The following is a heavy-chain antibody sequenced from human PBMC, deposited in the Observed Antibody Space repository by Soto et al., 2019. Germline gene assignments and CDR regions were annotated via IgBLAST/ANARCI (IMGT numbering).Heavy chain of an antibody. D-gene: IGHD5-12*01. Sequence: EVQLVESGGGLVQPGGSLRLSCAASGFTVSSNYMSWVRQAPGKGLEWFSVIYSGGSTYYADSVKGRFTISRHNSKNTLYLQMDRLRAEDTAVYYCARAKGYRSYYYYMDVWGKGTTVTVSS. J-gene: IGHJ6*03. CDR2: IYSGGST. CDR1: GFTVSSNY. CDR3: ARAKGYRSYYYYMDV. V-gene: IGHV3-53*04.